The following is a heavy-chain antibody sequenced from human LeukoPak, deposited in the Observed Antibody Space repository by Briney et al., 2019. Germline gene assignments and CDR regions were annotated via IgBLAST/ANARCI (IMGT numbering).Heavy chain of an antibody. CDR1: GGSISSYY. CDR3: ARAAYGDYAANFDY. V-gene: IGHV4-59*01. J-gene: IGHJ4*02. Sequence: PSETLSLTCTVSGGSISSYYWSWIRQPPGKGLEWIGYIYYTGSTNNNPSLKSRVTISVDTSKNQFSLKLSSVTAADTAVYYCARAAYGDYAANFDYWGQGTLVTVSS. CDR2: IYYTGST. D-gene: IGHD4-17*01.